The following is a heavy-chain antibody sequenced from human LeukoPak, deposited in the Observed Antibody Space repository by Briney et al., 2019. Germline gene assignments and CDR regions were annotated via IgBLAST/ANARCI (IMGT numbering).Heavy chain of an antibody. J-gene: IGHJ4*02. Sequence: GESLKISCQGSGYSFTSYWIAWVRQMPGKGLEWMGIIYPSDSDTRYSPSFQGQVTISADKSIDTVYLHWNSLKASVTAMYYCASFHISGKSYNGLHYWGQGTLVTVSS. D-gene: IGHD3-10*01. V-gene: IGHV5-51*01. CDR2: IYPSDSDT. CDR1: GYSFTSYW. CDR3: ASFHISGKSYNGLHY.